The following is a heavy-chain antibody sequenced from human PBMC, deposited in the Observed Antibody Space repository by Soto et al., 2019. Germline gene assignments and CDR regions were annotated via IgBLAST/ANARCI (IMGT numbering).Heavy chain of an antibody. CDR1: GYTFTGYY. V-gene: IGHV1-2*04. D-gene: IGHD5-12*01. CDR2: INPNSGGT. CDR3: AREGRSGYSGYDSGFDY. J-gene: IGHJ4*02. Sequence: ASVKVSCKASGYTFTGYYMHWVRQAPGQGLEWMGWINPNSGGTNYAQKFQGWVTMTRDTSISTAYMELSRLRSDDTAVYYCAREGRSGYSGYDSGFDYSGKGTLVTVPS.